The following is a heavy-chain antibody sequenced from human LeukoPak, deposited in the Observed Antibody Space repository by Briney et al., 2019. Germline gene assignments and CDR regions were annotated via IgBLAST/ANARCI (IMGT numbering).Heavy chain of an antibody. J-gene: IGHJ6*02. D-gene: IGHD2-8*01. V-gene: IGHV1-46*01. CDR2: INPSGGST. CDR1: GYDFISCY. CDR3: AREDVVLVDAVRYYYYGMDV. Sequence: ASVKVSCKASGYDFISCYMHWVRQAPGQGLEWMGIINPSGGSTSYAQKFQDRVTMTRDTSTSTVYMELSSLKSEDTAVYCCAREDVVLVDAVRYYYYGMDVWGQGTTVTVSS.